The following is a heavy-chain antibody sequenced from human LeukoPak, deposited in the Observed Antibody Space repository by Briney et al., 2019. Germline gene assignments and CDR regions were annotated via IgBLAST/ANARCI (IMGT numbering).Heavy chain of an antibody. J-gene: IGHJ4*02. CDR2: ISSSSSYI. V-gene: IGHV3-21*01. CDR1: GFTFSSYS. CDR3: ARGDEWELLSDC. Sequence: PGGSLRLSCAASGFTFSSYSMNWVRQAPGKGLEWVSSISSSSSYIYYADSVKGRFTISRDNAKNSLYLQMNSLRAEDTAVYYCARGDEWELLSDCWGQGTLVTVSS. D-gene: IGHD1-26*01.